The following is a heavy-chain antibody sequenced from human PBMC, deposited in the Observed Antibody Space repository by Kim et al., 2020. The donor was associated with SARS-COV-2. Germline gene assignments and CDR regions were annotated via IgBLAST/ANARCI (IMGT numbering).Heavy chain of an antibody. CDR3: ARDMGGSIYGMDV. V-gene: IGHV4-4*02. CDR1: GGSISSSNW. J-gene: IGHJ6*02. Sequence: SETLSLTCAVSGGSISSSNWWSWVRQPPGKGLEWIGAIYHSGSTNYNPSLKSRVTISVDKSKNQFSLKRSSVTAADTAVYYCARDMGGSIYGMDVWGQGTTVTVSS. CDR2: IYHSGST. D-gene: IGHD5-12*01.